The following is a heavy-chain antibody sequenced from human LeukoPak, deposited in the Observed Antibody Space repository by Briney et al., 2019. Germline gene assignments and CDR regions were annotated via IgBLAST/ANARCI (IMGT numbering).Heavy chain of an antibody. CDR1: GFTFDDYA. V-gene: IGHV3-9*03. J-gene: IGHJ4*02. CDR2: ISWNSGSI. Sequence: PGGSLRLSCAASGFTFDDYAMHWVRQAPGKGLEWVSGISWNSGSIGYADSVKGRFTISRDNAKNSLYLQMNSLRAEDMALYYCAKAGIAAAYYFDYWGQGTLVTVSS. CDR3: AKAGIAAAYYFDY. D-gene: IGHD6-13*01.